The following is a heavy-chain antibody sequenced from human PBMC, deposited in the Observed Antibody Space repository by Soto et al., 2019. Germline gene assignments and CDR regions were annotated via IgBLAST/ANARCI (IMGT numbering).Heavy chain of an antibody. CDR3: ATAGNYRFDN. CDR1: GFTFSNYW. D-gene: IGHD1-1*01. CDR2: ISYDGSNK. Sequence: AGGSLRLSCAASGFTFSNYWMHWVRQAPGKGLVWVAVISYDGSNKYYADSVKGRFTISRDNAKNTLYLQMNILRVEDTAVYFCATAGNYRFDNWGLGTLVTVSS. V-gene: IGHV3-30-3*01. J-gene: IGHJ4*02.